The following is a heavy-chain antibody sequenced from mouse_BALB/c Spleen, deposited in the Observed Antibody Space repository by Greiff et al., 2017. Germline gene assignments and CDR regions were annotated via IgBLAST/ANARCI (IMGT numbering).Heavy chain of an antibody. CDR1: GYTFTSYW. Sequence: QVQLQQSGAELARPGASVKLSCKASGYTFTSYWMQWVKQRPGQGLEWIGAIYPGDGDTRYTQKFKGKATLTADKSSSTAYMQLSSLASEDSAVYYCARTNGNYRSWFAYGGKGTLVTVSA. CDR2: IYPGDGDT. J-gene: IGHJ3*01. CDR3: ARTNGNYRSWFAY. D-gene: IGHD2-1*01. V-gene: IGHV1-87*01.